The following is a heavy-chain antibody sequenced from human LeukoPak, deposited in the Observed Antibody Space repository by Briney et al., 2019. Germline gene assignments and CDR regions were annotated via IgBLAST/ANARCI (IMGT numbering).Heavy chain of an antibody. J-gene: IGHJ6*02. CDR2: LGRSGEYK. V-gene: IGHV3-23*01. CDR1: GVRFTDYS. CDR3: VKDRPCETCMPMDA. Sequence: GGSLRLSCAASGVRFTDYSMSCVRQAPGKGLEWVAGLGRSGEYKYYADSVKGRFTISRDNSKDTVSLQMNSLRAEDSAIYFCVKDRPCETCMPMDAWGQGTTVTVSS. D-gene: IGHD2-2*01.